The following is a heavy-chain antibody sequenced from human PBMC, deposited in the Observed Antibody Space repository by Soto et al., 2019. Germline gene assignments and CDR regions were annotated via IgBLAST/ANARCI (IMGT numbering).Heavy chain of an antibody. V-gene: IGHV3-30*18. Sequence: QVQLVESGGGVVQPGRSLRLSCAASGFTFSGYGMHWFRQAPGKGLEWVAVISYDGSNKYYADSVKGRFTISRDNSENALYLQRNSLRAEDTAVYYCANAAGGGGWYFDLWGRGTLVTVSS. J-gene: IGHJ2*01. CDR3: ANAAGGGGWYFDL. CDR2: ISYDGSNK. D-gene: IGHD6-19*01. CDR1: GFTFSGYG.